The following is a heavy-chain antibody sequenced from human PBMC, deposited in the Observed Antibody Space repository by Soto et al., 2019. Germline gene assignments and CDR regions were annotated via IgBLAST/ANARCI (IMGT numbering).Heavy chain of an antibody. V-gene: IGHV4-4*02. CDR3: ARSKPPLWFGQGDRFDP. Sequence: SETLSLTCTVSGGSISSSNWWSWVRQPPGKGLEWIGEIYHSGSTNYNPSLKSRVTISIDKSKNQFSLTLSSVTAAATAVYYCARSKPPLWFGQGDRFDPWGQGTLVTVS. J-gene: IGHJ5*02. D-gene: IGHD3-10*01. CDR1: GGSISSSNW. CDR2: IYHSGST.